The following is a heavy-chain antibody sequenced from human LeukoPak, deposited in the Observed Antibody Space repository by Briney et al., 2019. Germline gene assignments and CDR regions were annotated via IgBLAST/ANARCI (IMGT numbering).Heavy chain of an antibody. D-gene: IGHD6-13*01. Sequence: SETLSLTCAVYGGSFSGYYWSWIRQPPGKGLEWIGEINHSGSTNYNPSLKSRVTISADTSKNQFSLKLSSVTAADTAVYYCARSAAAQSTYDYWGQGTLVTVSS. CDR2: INHSGST. CDR3: ARSAAAQSTYDY. CDR1: GGSFSGYY. J-gene: IGHJ4*02. V-gene: IGHV4-34*01.